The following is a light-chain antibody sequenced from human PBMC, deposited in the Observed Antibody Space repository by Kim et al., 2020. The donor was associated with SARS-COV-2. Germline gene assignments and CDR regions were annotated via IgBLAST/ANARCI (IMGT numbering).Light chain of an antibody. J-gene: IGKJ2*01. CDR2: AAS. Sequence: DIQMTQSPSSLSASVGDRVNITCRASQSISSYLNWYQQKPGKAPKLLIYAASSLQSGVPSSFSGSGSGTDFTLTISSLQPEDFATYYCQQSYSTPRTFGQGTKLEI. CDR1: QSISSY. V-gene: IGKV1-39*01. CDR3: QQSYSTPRT.